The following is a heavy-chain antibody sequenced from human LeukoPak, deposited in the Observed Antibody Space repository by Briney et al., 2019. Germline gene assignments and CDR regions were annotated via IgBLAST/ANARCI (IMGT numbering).Heavy chain of an antibody. CDR2: IYTSGST. Sequence: KTSETLSPTCTVSGGSISSGSYYWSWIRQPAGKGLEWIGRIYTSGSTNYNPSLKSRVTISVDTSKNQFSLKLSSVTAADTAVYYCARVDILTGYHDYWGQGTLVTVSS. J-gene: IGHJ4*02. CDR1: GGSISSGSYY. CDR3: ARVDILTGYHDY. V-gene: IGHV4-61*02. D-gene: IGHD3-9*01.